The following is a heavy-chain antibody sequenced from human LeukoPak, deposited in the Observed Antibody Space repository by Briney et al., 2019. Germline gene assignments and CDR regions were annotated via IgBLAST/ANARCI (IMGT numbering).Heavy chain of an antibody. CDR2: IYHSGST. V-gene: IGHV4-38-2*01. CDR1: GYSISSGYY. D-gene: IGHD3-3*01. CDR3: ARGGLLRFLEWFATKNWFDP. Sequence: SETLSLTCAVSGYSISSGYYWGWIRQPPGKGLEWIGSIYHSGSTYYNPSLKSRVTISVDTSMNQFSLKLSSVTAADTAVYYCARGGLLRFLEWFATKNWFDPWGQGTLVTVSS. J-gene: IGHJ5*02.